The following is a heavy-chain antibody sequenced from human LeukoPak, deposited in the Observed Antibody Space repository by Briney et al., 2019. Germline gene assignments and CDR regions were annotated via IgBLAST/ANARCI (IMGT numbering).Heavy chain of an antibody. J-gene: IGHJ5*02. CDR1: GGSVSTYY. CDR3: ARDLFYDSLQHNWFDP. CDR2: IHSSGSS. Sequence: SETLSLTCTVSGGSVSTYYWSWIRKTPGKGLEWIGYIHSSGSSDFNPSLKSRVTISVDTSKNQISLNLSSVTAADTAVYYCARDLFYDSLQHNWFDPWGQGTLVTVSS. D-gene: IGHD2/OR15-2a*01. V-gene: IGHV4-59*02.